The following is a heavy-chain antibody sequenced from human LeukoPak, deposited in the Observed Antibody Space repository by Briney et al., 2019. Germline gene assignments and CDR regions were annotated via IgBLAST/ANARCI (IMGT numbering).Heavy chain of an antibody. CDR1: GYTFTSYY. V-gene: IGHV1-46*01. Sequence: GASVKVSCKASGYTFTSYYMHWVRQAPGQGLEWMGIINPSGGSTSYAQKFQGRVTMARDTSTSTVYMELSSLRSEDTAVYYCARPIAAAGLFDYWGQGTLVTVTS. CDR3: ARPIAAAGLFDY. D-gene: IGHD6-13*01. J-gene: IGHJ4*02. CDR2: INPSGGST.